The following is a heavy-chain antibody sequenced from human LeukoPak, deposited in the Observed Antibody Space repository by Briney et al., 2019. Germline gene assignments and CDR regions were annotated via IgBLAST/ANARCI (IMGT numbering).Heavy chain of an antibody. V-gene: IGHV3-48*03. J-gene: IGHJ6*04. D-gene: IGHD3-22*01. Sequence: PGGSLRLSCAASGFTFSSYEMNWVRQAPGKGLEWVSYISSSGSTIYYADSVKGRFTISRDNAKNSLYLQMNSLRAEDTAVYYCARGTRDSSAYYSPPDVWGKGTTVTVSS. CDR3: ARGTRDSSAYYSPPDV. CDR2: ISSSGSTI. CDR1: GFTFSSYE.